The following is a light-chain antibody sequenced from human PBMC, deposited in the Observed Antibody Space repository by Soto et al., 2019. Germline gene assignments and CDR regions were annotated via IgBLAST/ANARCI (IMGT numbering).Light chain of an antibody. J-gene: IGLJ2*01. CDR3: QTCGTGRVV. Sequence: VLTQSPSASASLGASVKLTCTLSSGHSSYAIAWHQQQPEKGPRYLMKLNSDGSHSKGDGIPDRFSGSSSGAERYLTISGLQSEDEADYSCQTCGTGRVVFGGGTKLTVL. CDR1: SGHSSYA. CDR2: LNSDGSH. V-gene: IGLV4-69*01.